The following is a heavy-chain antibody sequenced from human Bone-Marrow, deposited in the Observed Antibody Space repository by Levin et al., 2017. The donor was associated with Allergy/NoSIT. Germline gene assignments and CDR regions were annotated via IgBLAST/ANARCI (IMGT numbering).Heavy chain of an antibody. CDR2: ISYEGSSK. V-gene: IGHV3-30*04. D-gene: IGHD6-13*01. CDR1: GFTFSTYG. Sequence: PGGSLRLSCAASGFTFSTYGIHWVRQAPGKGLEWVTFISYEGSSKFYADSVKGRFTISRDNSKNTLYLQMNSLRAEDTAVYYCAREITAAGDDYYYHGLDVWGRGTTVTVSS. CDR3: AREITAAGDDYYYHGLDV. J-gene: IGHJ6*02.